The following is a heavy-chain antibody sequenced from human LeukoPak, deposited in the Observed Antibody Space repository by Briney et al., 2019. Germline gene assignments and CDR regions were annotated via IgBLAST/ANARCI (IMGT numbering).Heavy chain of an antibody. D-gene: IGHD6-19*01. J-gene: IGHJ4*02. CDR3: ARDRGSSGRLGRFDN. CDR1: GFTLSTYW. Sequence: GGSLRLSCAASGFTLSTYWMTWVRQAPGKGLEWVANIKQDGREKYYVDSVKGRFTISRDNAKKLLYLQMNSLRVEDTAVYYCARDRGSSGRLGRFDNWGQGTLVTVSP. CDR2: IKQDGREK. V-gene: IGHV3-7*01.